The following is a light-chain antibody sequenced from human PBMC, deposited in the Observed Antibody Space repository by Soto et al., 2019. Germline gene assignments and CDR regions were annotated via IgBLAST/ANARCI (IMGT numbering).Light chain of an antibody. CDR3: HHRFNWPRVT. CDR1: PSVSSY. V-gene: IGKV3-11*01. Sequence: EIVLTQSPATLSLSPGERATLSCRASPSVSSYLAWYQQKPGQAPRLIIYDAYNRATGIPARFSGGGSGTDFSLTISSLEPADFAVYYCHHRFNWPRVTFVQGTKLEIK. J-gene: IGKJ2*01. CDR2: DAY.